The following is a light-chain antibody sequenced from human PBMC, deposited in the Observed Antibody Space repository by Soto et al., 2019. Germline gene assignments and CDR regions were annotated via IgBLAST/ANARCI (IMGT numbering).Light chain of an antibody. Sequence: DIQMTQSPSSVSASVGDRVTITCRASQGISSWLDWYQQKPGKAPKLLIYDASILESGVPSRFSGSGSGTEFTLTISSLQPDDFATYYCQQYNSYSWTFGQGTKVDIK. CDR3: QQYNSYSWT. CDR1: QGISSW. V-gene: IGKV1-5*01. CDR2: DAS. J-gene: IGKJ1*01.